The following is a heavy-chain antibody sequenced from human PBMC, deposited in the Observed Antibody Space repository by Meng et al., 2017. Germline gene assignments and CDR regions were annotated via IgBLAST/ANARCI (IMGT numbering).Heavy chain of an antibody. Sequence: SEPLSLTCTVSGYSISSGYYWGWIRQPPGKGLEWIGSIYHSGSTYYNPSLKSRVTISVDTSKNQFSLKLSSVTAADTAVYYCARDQVAVAGKKGYYYYGMDVWGQGTTVTVSS. CDR2: IYHSGST. CDR1: GYSISSGYY. CDR3: ARDQVAVAGKKGYYYYGMDV. D-gene: IGHD6-19*01. J-gene: IGHJ6*02. V-gene: IGHV4-38-2*02.